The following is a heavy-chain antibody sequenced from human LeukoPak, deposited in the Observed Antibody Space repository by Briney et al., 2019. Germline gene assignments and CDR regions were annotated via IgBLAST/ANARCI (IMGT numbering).Heavy chain of an antibody. CDR1: GGSISSYY. Sequence: SETLSLTCTVSGGSISSYYWNWMRQPPGKGLEWIGYLYNSGSTNYNPSLKSRLTISVDMSKNQLSLKLSSVTAADTAVYYCARGVTSPLDAFDIWGQGTMVTVSS. D-gene: IGHD1-26*01. CDR3: ARGVTSPLDAFDI. J-gene: IGHJ3*02. CDR2: LYNSGST. V-gene: IGHV4-59*01.